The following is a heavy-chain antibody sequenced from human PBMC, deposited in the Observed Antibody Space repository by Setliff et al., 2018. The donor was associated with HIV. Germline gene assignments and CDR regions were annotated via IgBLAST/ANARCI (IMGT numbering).Heavy chain of an antibody. D-gene: IGHD3-10*01. CDR2: IYTRGST. V-gene: IGHV4-61*02. CDR3: AREGGKLWFGELLYAFDI. J-gene: IGHJ3*02. Sequence: PSETLSLTCTVSGGSFSSVSYYWGWIRQSAGKGLEWIGRIYTRGSTNYNPSLKSRVTISVDTSKNQFSLKLSSVTAAGTAVYYCAREGGKLWFGELLYAFDIWGKGTMVTVSS. CDR1: GGSFSSVSYY.